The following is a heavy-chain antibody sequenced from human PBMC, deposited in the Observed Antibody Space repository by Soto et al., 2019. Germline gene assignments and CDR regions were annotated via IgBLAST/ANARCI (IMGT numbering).Heavy chain of an antibody. V-gene: IGHV1-46*01. CDR2: INPSGGST. D-gene: IGHD2-15*01. Sequence: GASVKVSCKVSGYTLTDLSMHWVRQAPGQGLEWMGIINPSGGSTSYAQKFQGRVTMTRDTSTSTVYMELSSLRSEDTAVYYCARESCGGSCYLDYYYYYGMDVWGQGTTVTVSS. CDR3: ARESCGGSCYLDYYYYYGMDV. J-gene: IGHJ6*02. CDR1: GYTLTDLS.